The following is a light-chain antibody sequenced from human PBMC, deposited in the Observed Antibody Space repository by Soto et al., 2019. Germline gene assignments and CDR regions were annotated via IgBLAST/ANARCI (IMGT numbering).Light chain of an antibody. CDR1: SSNIGSNT. Sequence: QAVVTPAPSASGTPGQRVTISCSGSSSNIGSNTVSWYQQVPGTAPKLLIYSNDQRPSGVPDRFSGSKSGTSASLAIGGLQSEDEADYYCAAWDDSLNGWVFGGGTKLTVL. CDR3: AAWDDSLNGWV. J-gene: IGLJ3*02. CDR2: SND. V-gene: IGLV1-44*01.